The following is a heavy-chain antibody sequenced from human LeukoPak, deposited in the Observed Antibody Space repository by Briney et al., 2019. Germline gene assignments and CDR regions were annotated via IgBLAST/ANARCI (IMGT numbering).Heavy chain of an antibody. CDR3: ARDPYSGHYGNDYYYYMDV. D-gene: IGHD5-12*01. V-gene: IGHV3-48*04. Sequence: GGSLRLSCAASGFPFSSYRMKWVRQAPGKGLEWVAYISSRSSTIYYADSVKGRFTISRDNAKSSLYLQMNNLRAEDTAVYYCARDPYSGHYGNDYYYYMDVWGKGTTVTISS. CDR2: ISSRSSTI. CDR1: GFPFSSYR. J-gene: IGHJ6*03.